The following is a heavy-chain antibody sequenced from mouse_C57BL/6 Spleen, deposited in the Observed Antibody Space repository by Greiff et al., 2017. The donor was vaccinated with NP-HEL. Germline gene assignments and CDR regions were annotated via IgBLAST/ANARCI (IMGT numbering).Heavy chain of an antibody. CDR3: SGYSNYAMDY. Sequence: QVQLQQSGAELMKPGASVKLSCQATGYTFTGYWIEWVKQRPGHGLEWIGEIFPGNGSINYNEKFKGKATFTADTSSNTAYMQLSSLTTVDSAIYYCSGYSNYAMDYWGQGTSVTVSS. CDR1: GYTFTGYW. V-gene: IGHV1-9*01. J-gene: IGHJ4*01. D-gene: IGHD2-5*01. CDR2: IFPGNGSI.